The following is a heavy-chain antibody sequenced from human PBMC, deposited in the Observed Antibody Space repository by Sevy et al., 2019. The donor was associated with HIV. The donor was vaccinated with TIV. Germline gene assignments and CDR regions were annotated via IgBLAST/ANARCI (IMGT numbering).Heavy chain of an antibody. J-gene: IGHJ3*01. CDR1: GFTFSTYD. D-gene: IGHD6-13*01. V-gene: IGHV3-13*01. Sequence: GGSLRLSCAASGFTFSTYDMHWVRQVAGEGLEWVSGIGTLLDTYYAASVKGRFIISSDNAKNSLFLQMNSLQAGDTAIYYCARACTAAGYKSGPIDAFDVWGQGTVVTVSS. CDR3: ARACTAAGYKSGPIDAFDV. CDR2: IGTLLDT.